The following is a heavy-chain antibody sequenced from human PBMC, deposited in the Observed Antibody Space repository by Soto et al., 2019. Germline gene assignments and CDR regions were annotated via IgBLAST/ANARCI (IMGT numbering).Heavy chain of an antibody. CDR1: GGSISSYY. CDR2: IYTSGST. D-gene: IGHD5-12*01. CDR3: ARDRSVAHDAFDI. Sequence: VQLQESGPGLVKPSETLSLTCTVSGGSISSYYWSWIRQPAGKGLEWIGRIYTSGSTNYNPSLKSRVNMSVETSKNQFSLKLSSVTAADTAVYYCARDRSVAHDAFDIWGQGTMVTVSS. V-gene: IGHV4-4*07. J-gene: IGHJ3*02.